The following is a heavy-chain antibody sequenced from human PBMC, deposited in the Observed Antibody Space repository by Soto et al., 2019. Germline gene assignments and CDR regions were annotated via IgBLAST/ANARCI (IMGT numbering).Heavy chain of an antibody. V-gene: IGHV3-30*03. CDR2: ISNDGSNR. CDR3: ARPRFYDPPKYFFHY. J-gene: IGHJ4*02. Sequence: QVLLVESGGGVVQPGRSLRLSCAASGFTFKTYGMHWVRQAPGKGLEWVAFISNDGSNRKYADSVKGRYTISRDNSKNTLFLQINSLRPEDTAVYYCARPRFYDPPKYFFHYWGQGTLVTVSS. D-gene: IGHD3-22*01. CDR1: GFTFKTYG.